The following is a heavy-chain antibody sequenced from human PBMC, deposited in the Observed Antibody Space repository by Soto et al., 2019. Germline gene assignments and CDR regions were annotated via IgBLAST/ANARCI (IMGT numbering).Heavy chain of an antibody. CDR2: LYTEGTT. CDR3: VRPRPSGENYGMDV. J-gene: IGHJ6*02. Sequence: GSLRLSCVASGLTVSHNYMAWVRQAPEMGLEWVAILYTEGTTYYADSVKGRFTISRDSSKNTLFLQMDSLRAEDTAVYYCVRPRPSGENYGMDVWGQGTTVTVSS. V-gene: IGHV3-53*01. D-gene: IGHD3-16*01. CDR1: GLTVSHNY.